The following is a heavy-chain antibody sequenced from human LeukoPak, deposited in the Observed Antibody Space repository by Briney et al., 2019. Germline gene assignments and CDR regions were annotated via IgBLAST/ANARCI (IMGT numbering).Heavy chain of an antibody. CDR2: IRMDGGEQ. J-gene: IGHJ4*02. CDR3: ARDKGYNSAY. D-gene: IGHD5-24*01. V-gene: IGHV3-7*01. CDR1: GFTFSSYW. Sequence: RAGGSLRLSCAASGFTFSSYWMTWVRQTPGKGLEWVANIRMDGGEQYYMDSVEGRFTISRDNAKNSLYLQMYSLRPEDMAVYYCARDKGYNSAYWGRGTLVTVSS.